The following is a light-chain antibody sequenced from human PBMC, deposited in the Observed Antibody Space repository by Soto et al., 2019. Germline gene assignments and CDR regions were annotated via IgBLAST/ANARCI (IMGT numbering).Light chain of an antibody. J-gene: IGKJ1*01. Sequence: EVVMTQSPATLSVSPGERATLSRRASQYISKFLAWYQQRPGQAPRLLIYDASTRATGIPDRFSGSGSGTEFTLTISSLQPEDVAVYYCHQYNEWRTFGQGTKVDIK. CDR3: HQYNEWRT. CDR2: DAS. V-gene: IGKV3-15*01. CDR1: QYISKF.